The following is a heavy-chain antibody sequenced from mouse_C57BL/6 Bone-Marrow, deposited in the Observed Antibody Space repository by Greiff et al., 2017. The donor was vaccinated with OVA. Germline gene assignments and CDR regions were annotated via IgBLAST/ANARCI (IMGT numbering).Heavy chain of an antibody. J-gene: IGHJ2*01. D-gene: IGHD1-1*01. Sequence: VQLQQSGAELARPGASVKLSCKASGYTFTSYGISWVKQRTGQGPEWIGEIYPRSGNTYYNEKFKGKATLTADKSSSTAYMELRSLTSEDSAVYFCARRGGSSPTDYWGQGTTLTVSS. V-gene: IGHV1-81*01. CDR2: IYPRSGNT. CDR1: GYTFTSYG. CDR3: ARRGGSSPTDY.